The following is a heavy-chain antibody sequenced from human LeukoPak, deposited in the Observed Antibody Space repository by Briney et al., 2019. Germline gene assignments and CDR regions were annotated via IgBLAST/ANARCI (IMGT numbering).Heavy chain of an antibody. J-gene: IGHJ4*02. CDR3: VRAATRDCSSTSCSLFDN. V-gene: IGHV3-23*01. D-gene: IGHD2-2*01. CDR2: ISIGGDGT. CDR1: GFTFNNYA. Sequence: PGGSLRLSCAGSGFTFNNYAMSWVRQTPRKGLEWVSTISIGGDGTYYADPVKGRFTMSRDNSKNTLYLQMSGLRAEDTAVYYCVRAATRDCSSTSCSLFDNWGQGILVTVSS.